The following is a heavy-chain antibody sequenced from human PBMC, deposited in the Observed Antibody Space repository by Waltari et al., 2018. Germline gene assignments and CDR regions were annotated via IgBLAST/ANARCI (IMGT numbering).Heavy chain of an antibody. D-gene: IGHD6-13*01. CDR2: INHSGST. CDR3: ARVAGYSSSWYANGMDV. V-gene: IGHV4-34*01. J-gene: IGHJ6*02. Sequence: QVQLQQWGAGLLKPSETLSLTCAVYGGSFSGYYWSWIRQPPGKGLEWIGEINHSGSTNSNPSLKSRVTISVDTSKNQFSLKLSSVTAADTAVYYCARVAGYSSSWYANGMDVWGQGTTVTVSS. CDR1: GGSFSGYY.